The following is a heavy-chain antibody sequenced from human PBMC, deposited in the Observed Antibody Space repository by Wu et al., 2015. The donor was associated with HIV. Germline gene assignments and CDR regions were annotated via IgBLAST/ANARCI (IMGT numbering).Heavy chain of an antibody. V-gene: IGHV1-18*01. CDR3: ARVQFDPDYYTYFDL. CDR1: YILTSNP. Sequence: QVQLVQSGAEVKKPGASMKVSCKASYILTSNPIGWVRQAPGQRLEWMGWMNPSNGHIQPAQKFQDRINMSXNNSAHTAYMELRSLTSDDAAXYFCARVQFDPDYYTYFDLWGQGTLVTVSS. D-gene: IGHD4/OR15-4a*01. CDR2: MNPSNGHI. J-gene: IGHJ5*01.